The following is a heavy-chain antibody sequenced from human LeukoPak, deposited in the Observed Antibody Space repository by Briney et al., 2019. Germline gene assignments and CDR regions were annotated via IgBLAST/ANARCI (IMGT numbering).Heavy chain of an antibody. V-gene: IGHV4-34*01. D-gene: IGHD6-13*01. Sequence: SETLSLTCAVYGGSFSGYYWSWIRQPPGKELEWIGEINHSGSTNYNPSLKSRVTISVDTSKNQFSLKLSSVTAADTAVYYCARGRGYSSSNWGQGTLVTVSS. CDR3: ARGRGYSSSN. J-gene: IGHJ4*02. CDR1: GGSFSGYY. CDR2: INHSGST.